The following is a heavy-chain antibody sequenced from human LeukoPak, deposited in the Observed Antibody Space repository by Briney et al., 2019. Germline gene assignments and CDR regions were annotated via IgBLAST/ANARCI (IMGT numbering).Heavy chain of an antibody. Sequence: EASVKVSCKVSGYTLTELSMHWVRQAPGKGLEWMGGFDPEDGETIYAQKFQDRVTMTEDTSTDTAYMELSSLRSEDTAVYYCAASTYPLLLLDYFDPWGQGTLVTVSS. V-gene: IGHV1-24*01. D-gene: IGHD2-2*01. CDR2: FDPEDGET. CDR1: GYTLTELS. CDR3: AASTYPLLLLDYFDP. J-gene: IGHJ5*02.